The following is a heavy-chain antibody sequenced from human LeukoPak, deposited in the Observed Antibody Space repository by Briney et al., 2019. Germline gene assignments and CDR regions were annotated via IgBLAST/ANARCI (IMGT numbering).Heavy chain of an antibody. Sequence: ASETLSLTCTVSGGSIGSYYWSWIRQPPGKGLEWIGHISYSGSTNYNPSLKSRVTISADTSKNQFSLKLSSVTAADTAVYYCARGGSGYALNWFDPWGQGTLVTVSS. CDR2: ISYSGST. D-gene: IGHD5-12*01. CDR3: ARGGSGYALNWFDP. V-gene: IGHV4-59*01. J-gene: IGHJ5*02. CDR1: GGSIGSYY.